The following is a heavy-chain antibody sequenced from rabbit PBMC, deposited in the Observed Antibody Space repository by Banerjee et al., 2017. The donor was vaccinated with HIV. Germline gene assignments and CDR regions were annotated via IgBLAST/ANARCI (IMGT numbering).Heavy chain of an antibody. J-gene: IGHJ2*01. Sequence: QSLEESGGGLVQPEGSLTLTCTASGFDFSSSYCMCWVRQAPGKGLEWIACIYTGSTSTYYASWAKGRFTISKTSSTTVTLQMTSLTAADTATYFCARERAGDAAYGYVGHDGFDPWGPGTL. V-gene: IGHV1S40*01. D-gene: IGHD6-1*01. CDR3: ARERAGDAAYGYVGHDGFDP. CDR2: IYTGSTST. CDR1: GFDFSSSYC.